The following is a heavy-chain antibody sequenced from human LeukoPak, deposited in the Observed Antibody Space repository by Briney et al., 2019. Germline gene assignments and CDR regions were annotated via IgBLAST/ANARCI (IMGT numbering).Heavy chain of an antibody. D-gene: IGHD5-24*01. Sequence: ASVKVSCKASGDTFTSYAISWVRQAPGQGLEWMGWISAYNGNTNYAQKLQGRVTLTTDTSTSTAYMELRSLRSDDTAVYYCARVNLRPIIKFFDYWGRGSLVTVSS. CDR3: ARVNLRPIIKFFDY. J-gene: IGHJ4*02. CDR1: GDTFTSYA. V-gene: IGHV1-18*01. CDR2: ISAYNGNT.